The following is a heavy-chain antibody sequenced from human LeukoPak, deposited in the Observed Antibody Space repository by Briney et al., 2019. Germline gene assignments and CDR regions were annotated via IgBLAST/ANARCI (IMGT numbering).Heavy chain of an antibody. J-gene: IGHJ5*02. CDR3: ARKAGSGNWFDP. CDR1: GFTFSSYA. Sequence: PGGSLRLSCAASGFTFSSYAMHWVRQAPGKGLEWVSVIYSGDNTYYADSVKGGFTISRDNSKSTLFLQMNSLRAEDTAVYYCARKAGSGNWFDPWGQGTLVTVSS. CDR2: IYSGDNT. V-gene: IGHV3-66*01. D-gene: IGHD3-10*01.